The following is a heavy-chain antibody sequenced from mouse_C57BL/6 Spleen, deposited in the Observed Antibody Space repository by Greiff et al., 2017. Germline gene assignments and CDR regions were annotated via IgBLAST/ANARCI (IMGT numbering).Heavy chain of an antibody. V-gene: IGHV3-6*01. D-gene: IGHD2-4*01. J-gene: IGHJ3*01. CDR1: GYSITSGYY. CDR2: ISYDGSN. CDR3: AREGQIYYDYDGIAY. Sequence: EVKLLESGPGLVKPSQSLSLTCSVTGYSITSGYYWNWIRQFPGNKLEWMGYISYDGSNNYNPSLKNRISITRDTSKNQFFLKLNSVTTEDTATYYCAREGQIYYDYDGIAYWGQGTLVTVSA.